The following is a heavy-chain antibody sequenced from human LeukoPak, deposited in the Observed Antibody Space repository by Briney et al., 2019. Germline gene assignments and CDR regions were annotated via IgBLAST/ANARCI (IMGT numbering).Heavy chain of an antibody. CDR3: ARGRGYSNGYNLFDY. V-gene: IGHV1-69*05. CDR2: IFPIFGTA. CDR1: GGTFSSYS. Sequence: SVKVSCKASGGTFSSYSISWVRQAPGQGLDWMGGIFPIFGTANYAQKFQDRVTITTDQSTSTAHMETSSLRSEDTAVYYCARGRGYSNGYNLFDYWGQGTLVTVSS. D-gene: IGHD5-18*01. J-gene: IGHJ4*02.